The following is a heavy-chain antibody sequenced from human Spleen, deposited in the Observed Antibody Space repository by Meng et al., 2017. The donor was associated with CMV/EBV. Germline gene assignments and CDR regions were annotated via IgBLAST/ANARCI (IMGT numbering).Heavy chain of an antibody. Sequence: SGYTFTSYDINWVRQATVQGLEWMGWMNPNSGNTAYAPKFQGRLTMTRNTSINTAYMDLSSLRSEDTAIYYCTRGRGSTHKGNWFDPWGQGTLVTVSS. D-gene: IGHD3-10*01. V-gene: IGHV1-8*01. CDR1: GYTFTSYD. CDR2: MNPNSGNT. J-gene: IGHJ5*02. CDR3: TRGRGSTHKGNWFDP.